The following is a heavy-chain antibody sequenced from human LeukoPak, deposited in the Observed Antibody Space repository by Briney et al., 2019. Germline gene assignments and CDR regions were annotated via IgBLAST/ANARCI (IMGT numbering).Heavy chain of an antibody. CDR1: GGSISSSSYY. CDR3: AGGPEVSNIVVVPAARLGDAFDI. J-gene: IGHJ3*02. CDR2: IYYSGST. V-gene: IGHV4-39*01. D-gene: IGHD2-2*01. Sequence: SETLSLTCTVSGGSISSSSYYWGWIRQPPGKGLEWIGSIYYSGSTYYNPSLKSRVTISVDTSKNQFSLKLSSVTAADTAVYYCAGGPEVSNIVVVPAARLGDAFDIWGQGTMVTVSS.